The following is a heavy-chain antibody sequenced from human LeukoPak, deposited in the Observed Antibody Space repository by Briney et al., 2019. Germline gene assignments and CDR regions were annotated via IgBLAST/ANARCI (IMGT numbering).Heavy chain of an antibody. J-gene: IGHJ4*02. CDR2: IIPILGIA. V-gene: IGHV1-69*04. D-gene: IGHD5-18*01. CDR1: GGTFSSYA. CDR3: ARVAAYTAVDY. Sequence: ASEKVSCKASGGTFSSYAISWVRQAPGQGLECMGRIIPILGIANYAQKFQGRVTITADKSTSTAYMELSSLRSEDTAVYYCARVAAYTAVDYWGQGTLVTVSS.